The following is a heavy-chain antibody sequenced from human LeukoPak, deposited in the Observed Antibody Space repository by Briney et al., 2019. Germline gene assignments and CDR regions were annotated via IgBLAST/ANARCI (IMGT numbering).Heavy chain of an antibody. CDR2: MNPNSGNT. V-gene: IGHV1-8*03. Sequence: ASVKVSCKASGGTFSSYAISWVRQAPGQGLEWMGWMNPNSGNTGYAQKFQGRVTITRNTSISTAYMELSSLRSEDTAVYYCARTGVTTGPRYYYYYMDVWGKGTTVTVSS. CDR1: GGTFSSYA. CDR3: ARTGVTTGPRYYYYYMDV. D-gene: IGHD4-11*01. J-gene: IGHJ6*03.